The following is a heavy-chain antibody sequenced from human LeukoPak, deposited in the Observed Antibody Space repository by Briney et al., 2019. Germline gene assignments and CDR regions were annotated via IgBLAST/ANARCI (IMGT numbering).Heavy chain of an antibody. Sequence: GGSLRLSCAASGFSFSSYAMSWVRQAPGKGLEWVSAISSSGVDTYYADSVKGRFTISRDNSRKTLYLQVTSLRAEDTAVYYCAKVGSVAAAGTYHVDYWGQGTLVTVSS. J-gene: IGHJ4*02. D-gene: IGHD6-13*01. V-gene: IGHV3-23*01. CDR2: ISSSGVDT. CDR3: AKVGSVAAAGTYHVDY. CDR1: GFSFSSYA.